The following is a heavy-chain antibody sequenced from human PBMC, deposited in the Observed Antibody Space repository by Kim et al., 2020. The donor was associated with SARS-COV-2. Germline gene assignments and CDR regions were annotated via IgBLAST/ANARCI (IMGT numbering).Heavy chain of an antibody. V-gene: IGHV3-23*01. CDR3: AKDRGYCSSTSCSSKTYYYYYGMDV. CDR2: ISGSGGST. D-gene: IGHD2-2*01. J-gene: IGHJ6*02. CDR1: GFTFSSYA. Sequence: GGSLRLSCAASGFTFSSYAMSWVRQAPGKGLEWVSAISGSGGSTYYADSVKGRFTISRDNSKNTLYLQMNSLRAEDTAVYYCAKDRGYCSSTSCSSKTYYYYYGMDVWGQGTTVTVSS.